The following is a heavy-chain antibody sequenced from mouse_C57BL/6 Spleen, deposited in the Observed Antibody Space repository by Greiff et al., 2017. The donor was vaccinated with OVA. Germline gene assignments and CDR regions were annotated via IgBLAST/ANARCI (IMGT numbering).Heavy chain of an antibody. J-gene: IGHJ3*01. CDR1: GFTFSSYT. CDR2: ISGGGGNP. Sequence: EVKLVESGGGLVKPGGSLKLSCAASGFTFSSYTMSWVRQTPEKRLEWVATISGGGGNPYYPDRVKGRFTISRDNAKNTLYLQMSSLRSEDTALYYWARHDYYGSSPWFAYWGQGTLVTVSA. CDR3: ARHDYYGSSPWFAY. D-gene: IGHD1-1*01. V-gene: IGHV5-9*01.